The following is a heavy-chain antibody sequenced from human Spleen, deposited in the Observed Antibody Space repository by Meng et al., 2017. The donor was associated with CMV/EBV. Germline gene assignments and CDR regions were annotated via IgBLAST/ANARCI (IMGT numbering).Heavy chain of an antibody. J-gene: IGHJ5*02. CDR2: ISSTGSPI. Sequence: LSLTCAASGFTFSDYYMSWIRQAPGKGLEWISYISSTGSPIYYADSVKGRFTISRDNTKNSLYLQMSSLRADDTGVYYCAIEHCSGTSCPLSTWGQGTLVTVSS. V-gene: IGHV3-11*04. CDR1: GFTFSDYY. D-gene: IGHD2-2*01. CDR3: AIEHCSGTSCPLST.